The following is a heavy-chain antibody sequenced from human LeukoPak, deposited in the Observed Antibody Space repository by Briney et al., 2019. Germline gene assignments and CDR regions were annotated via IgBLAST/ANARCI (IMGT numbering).Heavy chain of an antibody. Sequence: PGGSLRLSCAASGFTFSSYAMSWARQAPGKGLEWVSAISGSGGSTYYADSVKGRFTISRDNAKNSLYLQMNSLRAEDTAVYYCAKGPASGDSWGQGTLVTVSS. CDR1: GFTFSSYA. CDR2: ISGSGGST. V-gene: IGHV3-23*01. CDR3: AKGPASGDS. J-gene: IGHJ5*01. D-gene: IGHD3-10*01.